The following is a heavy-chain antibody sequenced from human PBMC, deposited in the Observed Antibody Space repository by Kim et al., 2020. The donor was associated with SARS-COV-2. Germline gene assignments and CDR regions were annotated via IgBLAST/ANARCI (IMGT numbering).Heavy chain of an antibody. CDR2: ISSSSTI. J-gene: IGHJ5*02. V-gene: IGHV3-48*02. CDR1: GFTFSSYS. D-gene: IGHD3-10*01. CDR3: ARGWFGKGGWFDP. Sequence: GGSLRLSCAASGFTFSSYSMNWVRQAPGKGLEWVSYISSSSTIYYADSVKGRFTISRDNAKNSLYLQMNSLRDEDTAVYYCARGWFGKGGWFDPWGQGTLVTVSS.